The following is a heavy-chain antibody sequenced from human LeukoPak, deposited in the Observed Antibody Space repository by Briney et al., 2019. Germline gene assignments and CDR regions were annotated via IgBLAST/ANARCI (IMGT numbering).Heavy chain of an antibody. D-gene: IGHD6-19*01. Sequence: ASVKVSCKASGYTFTSYYMHWVRQAPGQGLEWMGIINPSGGSTSYAQKFQGRVTMTEDTSTDTAYMELSSLRSEDTAVYYCETGRVAADWGQGTLVTVSS. J-gene: IGHJ4*02. V-gene: IGHV1-46*01. CDR3: ETGRVAAD. CDR1: GYTFTSYY. CDR2: INPSGGST.